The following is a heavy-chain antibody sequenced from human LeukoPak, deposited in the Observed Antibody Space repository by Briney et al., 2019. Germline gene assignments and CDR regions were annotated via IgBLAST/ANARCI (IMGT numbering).Heavy chain of an antibody. CDR3: ARQSRTYLNYYGMDV. J-gene: IGHJ6*02. D-gene: IGHD2-2*01. V-gene: IGHV1-8*01. CDR1: GYTFTSYD. CDR2: MNPNSGNP. Sequence: ASVKVSCKASGYTFTSYDINWVRQATGQGLEWMGWMNPNSGNPGYAQKFQGRVTMTRNTSISTAYMELSSLRSEDTAVYYCARQSRTYLNYYGMDVWGQGTTVTVSS.